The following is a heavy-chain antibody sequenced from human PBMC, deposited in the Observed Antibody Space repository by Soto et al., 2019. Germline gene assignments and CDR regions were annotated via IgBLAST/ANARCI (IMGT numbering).Heavy chain of an antibody. CDR2: INHSGST. V-gene: IGHV4-34*01. D-gene: IGHD6-6*01. Sequence: SETLSLTCAVYGGSFSGHYWSWIRQPPGKGLEWIGEINHSGSTNYNPSLKSRVTISVDTSKNQFSLKLSSVTAADTAVYYCARGHESIAARPRKEFDYWGQGTLVTVSS. CDR1: GGSFSGHY. CDR3: ARGHESIAARPRKEFDY. J-gene: IGHJ4*02.